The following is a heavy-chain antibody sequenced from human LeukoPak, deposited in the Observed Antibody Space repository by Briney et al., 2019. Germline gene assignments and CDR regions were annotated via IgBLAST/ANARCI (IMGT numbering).Heavy chain of an antibody. V-gene: IGHV4-61*09. Sequence: SETLSLTCTVSGGSISSRSYCWSWIRQPAGKGLEWIGHVHISGSTNYNSSLKSRVTISVDKSNNQFSLNLSSVTAADTAVYYCEKSNAWDWFDPWGQGTLVTVSS. CDR1: GGSISSRSYC. J-gene: IGHJ5*02. CDR2: VHISGST. D-gene: IGHD4-11*01. CDR3: EKSNAWDWFDP.